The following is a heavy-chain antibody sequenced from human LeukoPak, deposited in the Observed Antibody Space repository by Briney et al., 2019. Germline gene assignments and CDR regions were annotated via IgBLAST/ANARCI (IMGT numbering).Heavy chain of an antibody. V-gene: IGHV1-2*02. D-gene: IGHD3-10*01. J-gene: IGHJ4*02. CDR2: INPNSGGT. CDR1: GYTFTGYY. Sequence: ASVKVSCKASGYTFTGYYMHWVRQAPGQGLEWMGWINPNSGGTNYAQKFQGRVTMTRDTSISTAYMELSRLRSDDTAVYYCARTLGGRVRGGTKGSFDYWGQGTLVTVSS. CDR3: ARTLGGRVRGGTKGSFDY.